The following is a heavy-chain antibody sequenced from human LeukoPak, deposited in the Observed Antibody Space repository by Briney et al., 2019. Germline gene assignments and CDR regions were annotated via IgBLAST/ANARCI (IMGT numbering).Heavy chain of an antibody. V-gene: IGHV3-7*05. CDR1: GFTFSSHW. Sequence: GGSLRLSCAASGFTFSSHWMSWVRQAPGKGLEWVANIKQDGSEKYYVDSVKGRFTISRDNAKNSLYLQMNSLRAEDTAVYYCARVTDGQLGGFDYWGQGTLVTVSS. CDR2: IKQDGSEK. J-gene: IGHJ4*02. D-gene: IGHD3-16*01. CDR3: ARVTDGQLGGFDY.